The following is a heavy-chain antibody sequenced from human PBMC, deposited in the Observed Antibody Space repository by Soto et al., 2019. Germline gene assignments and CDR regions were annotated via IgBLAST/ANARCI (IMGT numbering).Heavy chain of an antibody. J-gene: IGHJ6*02. D-gene: IGHD3-10*01. CDR1: GFTFSSYG. CDR3: ARDRGDGEYYYYGMDV. V-gene: IGHV3-33*01. Sequence: GGSLRLSCAASGFTFSSYGMHWVRQAPGKGLEWVAVIWYDGSNKYYADSVKGRFTISRDNSKNTLYLQMNSLRAEDTAVYYCARDRGDGEYYYYGMDVWGQGTTVTVSS. CDR2: IWYDGSNK.